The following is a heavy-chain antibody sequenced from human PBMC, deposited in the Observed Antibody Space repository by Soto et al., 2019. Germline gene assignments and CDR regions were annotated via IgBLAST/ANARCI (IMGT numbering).Heavy chain of an antibody. D-gene: IGHD2-15*01. CDR3: ARSTGSSYTLDY. CDR1: GGTLSSYA. Sequence: ASVKVSCKASGGTLSSYAFSWVRQTPGQGLEWMGIINPSGGSTSYAQKFQGRVTMTRDTSTSTVYMELSSLRSEDTAVYYCARSTGSSYTLDYWGQGTLVTVAS. CDR2: INPSGGST. J-gene: IGHJ4*02. V-gene: IGHV1-46*01.